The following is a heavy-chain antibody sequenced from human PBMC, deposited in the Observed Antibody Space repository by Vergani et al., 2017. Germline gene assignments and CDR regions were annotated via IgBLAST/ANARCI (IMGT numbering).Heavy chain of an antibody. V-gene: IGHV1-46*01. Sequence: QVQLVQSGAEVKKPGASVKVSCKASGSTFTSYYMTWVRQAPGQGLEWMGIFNPSGGSTSYAQKCQGRVTMTRDTSTSTVYMELSSLRTEDTAVYYCARIRMATVQIDYWGQGTLVTVSS. CDR2: FNPSGGST. D-gene: IGHD5-24*01. CDR3: ARIRMATVQIDY. CDR1: GSTFTSYY. J-gene: IGHJ4*02.